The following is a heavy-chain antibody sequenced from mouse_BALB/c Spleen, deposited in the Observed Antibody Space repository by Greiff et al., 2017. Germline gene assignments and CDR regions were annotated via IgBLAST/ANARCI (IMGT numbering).Heavy chain of an antibody. CDR3: ARGGSLDY. J-gene: IGHJ2*01. CDR2: ISSGSSTI. Sequence: EVMLVESGGGLVQPGGSRKLSCAASGFTFSSFGMHWVRQAPEKGLEWVAYISSGSSTIYYADTVKGRFTISRDNPKNTRFLQMTSLRSEDTAMYYCARGGSLDYWGQGTTLTVSS. CDR1: GFTFSSFG. V-gene: IGHV5-17*02. D-gene: IGHD1-1*01.